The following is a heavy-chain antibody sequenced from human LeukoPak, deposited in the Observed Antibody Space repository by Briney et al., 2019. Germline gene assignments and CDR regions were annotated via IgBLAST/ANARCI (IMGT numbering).Heavy chain of an antibody. D-gene: IGHD6-19*01. CDR1: GFTFSSYW. Sequence: GGSLRLSCAASGFTFSSYWMSWVRQAPGKGLEWVANIKQDGSENYYVASVKGRFTIYRDNSKNSLYLQMNSLRAEDTAVYYCARWSIGCFDYWGQGTLVTVSS. J-gene: IGHJ4*02. CDR2: IKQDGSEN. V-gene: IGHV3-7*01. CDR3: ARWSIGCFDY.